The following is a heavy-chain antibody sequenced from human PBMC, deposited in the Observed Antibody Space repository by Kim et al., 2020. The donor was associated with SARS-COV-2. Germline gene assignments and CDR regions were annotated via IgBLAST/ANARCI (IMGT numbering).Heavy chain of an antibody. CDR1: GYFFSTYD. J-gene: IGHJ5*02. D-gene: IGHD6-19*01. V-gene: IGHV1-8*02. CDR2: VTPSSGNT. Sequence: ASVKVSCKASGYFFSTYDINWVRQASGQGLEWLGWVTPSSGNTGYAQKFQGRVTVTRDNSIRTAYLELSNLRSEDTAVYYFARTTSGWPNWFDPWGQGTL. CDR3: ARTTSGWPNWFDP.